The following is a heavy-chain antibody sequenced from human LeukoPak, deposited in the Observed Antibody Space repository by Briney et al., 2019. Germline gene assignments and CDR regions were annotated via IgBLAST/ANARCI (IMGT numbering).Heavy chain of an antibody. CDR1: GFTFSSYE. D-gene: IGHD1-20*01. CDR3: ARGYNWREGFDY. J-gene: IGHJ4*02. Sequence: GGSLRLSCAASGFTFSSYEMNWVRQAPGKGLEWVSYTSNSGSSIYYADSVKGRFTISRDNAKNSLYLQMNSLRDEDTAVYYCARGYNWREGFDYWGQGTLVTVSS. V-gene: IGHV3-48*03. CDR2: TSNSGSSI.